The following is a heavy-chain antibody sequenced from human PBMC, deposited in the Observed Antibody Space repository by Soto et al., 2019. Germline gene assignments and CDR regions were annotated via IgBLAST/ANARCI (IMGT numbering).Heavy chain of an antibody. J-gene: IGHJ6*03. CDR2: IIPILGIA. D-gene: IGHD4-4*01. V-gene: IGHV1-69*04. CDR1: GGTFSSYT. Sequence: ASVKVSCKASGGTFSSYTISWVRQAPGQGLEWMGRIIPILGIADYAQKFQGRVTITADKSTSTAYMELSSLRSEDTAVYYCAREMTTVTTVTYYYYYMDVWGKGTTVTVSS. CDR3: AREMTTVTTVTYYYYYMDV.